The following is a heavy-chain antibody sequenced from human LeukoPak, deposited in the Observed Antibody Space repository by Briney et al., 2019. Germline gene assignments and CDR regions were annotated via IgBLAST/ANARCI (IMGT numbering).Heavy chain of an antibody. V-gene: IGHV3-66*01. CDR1: GFTVSSNY. Sequence: GGSLRLSCAASGFTVSSNYMSWVRQAPGKGLEWVSVICSGGSTYYADSVKGRFIISRDNSKNTLYLQMNSLRAEDTAVYYCARDSSSGWYHTNWGQGTLVTVSS. CDR3: ARDSSSGWYHTN. D-gene: IGHD6-19*01. J-gene: IGHJ4*02. CDR2: ICSGGST.